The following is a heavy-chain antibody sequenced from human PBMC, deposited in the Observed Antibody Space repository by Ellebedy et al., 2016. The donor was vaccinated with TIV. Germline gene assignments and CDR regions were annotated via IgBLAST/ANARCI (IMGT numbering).Heavy chain of an antibody. Sequence: MPSETLSLTCTLSGGSVSDDDYYWGWTRQPPGKGLEWIGYIYYRRTTNQNPSLKSRVTISVDPSKNQFSLNLRSVTAADTVLYYCVRSARLSISQGVDYWGQGTLVTVSS. D-gene: IGHD3-16*02. V-gene: IGHV4-61*08. J-gene: IGHJ4*02. CDR2: IYYRRTT. CDR1: GGSVSDDDYY. CDR3: VRSARLSISQGVDY.